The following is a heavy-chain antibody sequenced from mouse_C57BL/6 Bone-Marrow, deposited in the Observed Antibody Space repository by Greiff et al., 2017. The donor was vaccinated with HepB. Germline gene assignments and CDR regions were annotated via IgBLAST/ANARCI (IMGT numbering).Heavy chain of an antibody. CDR3: ARDYYGSSYGWYFDV. V-gene: IGHV1-50*01. Sequence: VQLQQPGAELVKPGASVKLSCKASGYTFTSYWMQWVKQRPGQGLEWIGEIDPSDSYTNYNQKFKGKATLTVDTSSSTAYMQLRSLTSEDSAVYYCARDYYGSSYGWYFDVWGTGTTVTVAS. CDR1: GYTFTSYW. D-gene: IGHD1-1*01. J-gene: IGHJ1*03. CDR2: IDPSDSYT.